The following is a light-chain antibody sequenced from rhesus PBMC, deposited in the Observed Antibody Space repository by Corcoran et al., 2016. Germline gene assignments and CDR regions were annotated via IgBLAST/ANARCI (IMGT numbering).Light chain of an antibody. CDR3: PQYNSAPPT. J-gene: IGKJ1*01. V-gene: IGKV1-21*01. Sequence: DIQMTQTPSSLSASVGDRVTITCRASQGSSSWLAGDQQKPGKATKPLIYKTSSLQSGVPPRFSGSGSGKAFPLTISSLQPEDFATYYCPQYNSAPPTFGLGTKVEI. CDR1: QGSSSW. CDR2: KTS.